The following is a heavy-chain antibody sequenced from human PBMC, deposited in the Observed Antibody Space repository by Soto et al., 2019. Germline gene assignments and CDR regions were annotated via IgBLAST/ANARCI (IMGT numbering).Heavy chain of an antibody. D-gene: IGHD3-3*01. CDR3: ARVGVGPYDFWSGYYVH. CDR1: GFIFSQYV. Sequence: QVQLVESGGGVVQPGRSLRLSCTASGFIFSQYVMHWVRQAPGKGLEWVAIISYDATNQYYADSVRGRFTISRDNSNKTVYLQMNRLSAEDTAVYYCARVGVGPYDFWSGYYVHWGQGTLVTVSS. CDR2: ISYDATNQ. J-gene: IGHJ4*02. V-gene: IGHV3-30-3*01.